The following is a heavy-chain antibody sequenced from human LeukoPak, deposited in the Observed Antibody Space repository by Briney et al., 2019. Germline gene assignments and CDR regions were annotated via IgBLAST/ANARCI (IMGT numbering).Heavy chain of an antibody. CDR3: ARSPKLQTRGDWFDP. D-gene: IGHD4-11*01. CDR1: ASTFTSYG. CDR2: INAHNGNT. V-gene: IGHV1-18*01. J-gene: IGHJ5*02. Sequence: ASVNLSCNSSASTFTSYGITWVRLAHAPGLGREGWINAHNGNTNYAQRLQGRVTLTTDTSTSTAYMELRSLRVDDTAIYYCARSPKLQTRGDWFDPWGQGTLVTVSS.